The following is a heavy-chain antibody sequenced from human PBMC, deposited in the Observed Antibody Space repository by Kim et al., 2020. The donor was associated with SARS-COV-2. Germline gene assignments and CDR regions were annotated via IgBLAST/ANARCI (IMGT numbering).Heavy chain of an antibody. D-gene: IGHD2-2*01. CDR3: ARRGRVVLPI. CDR1: GDSISSSNYY. V-gene: IGHV4-39*07. J-gene: IGHJ4*02. CDR2: IYSGGRT. Sequence: SETLSLTCTVSGDSISSSNYYWAWIRQPPGKGLEWIGSIYSGGRTYYNPSLKSRVSISVDTSKNQFSLTLTSVTAADTAVYYCARRGRVVLPIWGQGTLV.